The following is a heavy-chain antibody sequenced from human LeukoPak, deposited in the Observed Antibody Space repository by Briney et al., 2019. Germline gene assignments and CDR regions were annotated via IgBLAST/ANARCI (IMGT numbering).Heavy chain of an antibody. J-gene: IGHJ4*02. Sequence: GGSLRLSCAASGFTFSSYGMHWVRQAPGKGLEWVAVIWYDGSNKYYADSVKGRFTISRDNSKNTLYLQMNSLRAEDTAVYYCARGPSVSSSTPIDYWGQGTLVTVSS. V-gene: IGHV3-33*01. CDR1: GFTFSSYG. D-gene: IGHD6-6*01. CDR2: IWYDGSNK. CDR3: ARGPSVSSSTPIDY.